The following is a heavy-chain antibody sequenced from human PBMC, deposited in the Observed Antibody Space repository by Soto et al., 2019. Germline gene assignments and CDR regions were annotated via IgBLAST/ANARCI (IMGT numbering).Heavy chain of an antibody. V-gene: IGHV3-21*06. Sequence: GGSLRLSCAASGFTFTRYSMNWVRQAPGKGLEWVSSISSTTNYIYYEDSMKGRFTISRDNAKNSLYLEMNSLRAEDTAVYYCARESEDLTSNFDYWGQGTLVTVSS. CDR1: GFTFTRYS. J-gene: IGHJ4*02. CDR2: ISSTTNYI. CDR3: ARESEDLTSNFDY.